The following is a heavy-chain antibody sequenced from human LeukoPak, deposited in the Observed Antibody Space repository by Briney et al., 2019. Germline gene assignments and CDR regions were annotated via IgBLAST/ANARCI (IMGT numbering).Heavy chain of an antibody. Sequence: GGSLRLSCVASGFTFTNAWMSWVRQAPGKGLEWVGHIKSKTDGGTTDYSAPVKGRFIISRDDSEHTLYLQMNSLKTDDTAVYYCTKYDASVNFDYWGQGTLVTVSS. V-gene: IGHV3-15*05. J-gene: IGHJ4*02. D-gene: IGHD3-16*01. CDR2: IKSKTDGGTT. CDR1: GFTFTNAW. CDR3: TKYDASVNFDY.